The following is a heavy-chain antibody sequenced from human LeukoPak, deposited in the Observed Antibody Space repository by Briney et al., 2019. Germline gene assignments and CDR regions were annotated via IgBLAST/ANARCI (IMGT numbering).Heavy chain of an antibody. CDR3: ARAKSGYPQV. Sequence: PSETLSLTCSVSGYLMKNGYYWGWFRQSPGKGLEWIANVYLTGDRSYNPSLKSRVIISMDMSMNQFYLNLTSVTAADTGMYYCARAKSGYPQVWGQGILVTVSS. J-gene: IGHJ4*02. CDR2: VYLTGDR. V-gene: IGHV4-38-2*02. CDR1: GYLMKNGYY. D-gene: IGHD3-3*01.